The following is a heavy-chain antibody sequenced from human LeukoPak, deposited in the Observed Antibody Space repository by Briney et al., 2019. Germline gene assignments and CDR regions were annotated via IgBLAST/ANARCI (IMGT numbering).Heavy chain of an antibody. CDR1: GYTFTNYW. CDR2: IYPGDSDT. J-gene: IGHJ3*02. V-gene: IGHV5-51*01. CDR3: ARPPKEGGADAFDI. D-gene: IGHD1-26*01. Sequence: GESLKISCKASGYTFTNYWIGWVRQMPGKGLEWMGIIYPGDSDTRYSPSFRGQVIISADKSIRTAYLQWSSLKASDTAMYYCARPPKEGGADAFDIWGQGTMVTVSS.